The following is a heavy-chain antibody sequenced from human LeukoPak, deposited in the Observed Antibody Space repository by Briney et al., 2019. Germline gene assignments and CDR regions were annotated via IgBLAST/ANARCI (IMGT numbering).Heavy chain of an antibody. CDR3: AREATRINVIVVVTEAFDI. J-gene: IGHJ3*02. CDR2: IYTTGST. Sequence: SETLSLTCAVYGGSFSGYYWSWIRQPAGKGLEWIGRIYTTGSTNYNPSLKSRVAMSIDTSKNQFSLKLSSVTAADTAVYYCAREATRINVIVVVTEAFDIWGQGTMVTVSS. V-gene: IGHV4-4*07. D-gene: IGHD3-22*01. CDR1: GGSFSGYY.